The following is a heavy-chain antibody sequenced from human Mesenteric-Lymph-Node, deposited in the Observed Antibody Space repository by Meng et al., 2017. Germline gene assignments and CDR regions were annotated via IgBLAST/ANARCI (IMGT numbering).Heavy chain of an antibody. V-gene: IGHV4-4*07. Sequence: GSLRLSCTVSGGSISSYYWSWIRQPAGKGLEWIGSIYYSGSTYYNPSLKSRVTISVDTSKNQFSLKLSSVTAADTAVYYCARDGPPLWFGELLPVWGQGTLVTVSS. D-gene: IGHD3-10*01. J-gene: IGHJ4*02. CDR1: GGSISSYY. CDR2: IYYSGST. CDR3: ARDGPPLWFGELLPV.